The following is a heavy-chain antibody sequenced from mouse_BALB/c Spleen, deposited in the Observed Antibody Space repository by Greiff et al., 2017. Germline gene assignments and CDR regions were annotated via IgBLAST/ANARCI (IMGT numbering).Heavy chain of an antibody. Sequence: EVKVVESGGGLVQPGGSLRLSCATSGFTFTDYYMSWVRQPPGKALEWLGFIRNKANGYTTEYSASVKGRFTISRDNSQSILYLQMTTLRAEDSATYYCARGRRARRAMDYWGQGTSVTVSS. CDR3: ARGRRARRAMDY. CDR2: IRNKANGYTT. V-gene: IGHV7-3*02. CDR1: GFTFTDYY. J-gene: IGHJ4*01. D-gene: IGHD3-1*01.